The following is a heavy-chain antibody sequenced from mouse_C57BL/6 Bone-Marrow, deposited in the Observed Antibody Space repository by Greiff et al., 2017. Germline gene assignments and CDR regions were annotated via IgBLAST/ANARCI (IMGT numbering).Heavy chain of an antibody. CDR1: GYTFTNYW. CDR3: ARRDNSCYGFAY. J-gene: IGHJ3*01. Sequence: QVQLQESGAELVRPGTSVKMSCKASGYTFTNYWIGWAKQRPGHGLEWIGDIYPGGGYTNYNEKFKGKATLTADKSSSTAYMQLSSLTSEDSSIDYCARRDNSCYGFAYWGQGTLVTVSA. V-gene: IGHV1-63*01. CDR2: IYPGGGYT. D-gene: IGHD3-2*02.